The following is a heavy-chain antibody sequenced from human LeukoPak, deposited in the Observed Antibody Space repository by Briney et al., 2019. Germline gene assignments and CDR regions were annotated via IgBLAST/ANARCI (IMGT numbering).Heavy chain of an antibody. CDR3: ARYGGYAHDY. D-gene: IGHD4-23*01. Sequence: PSETLSLTCTVSGXSISSGDYYWSWIRQHPGKGLEWIGHMYYSGTTYYNPSLTSRVSISVDTSKNQFSLKLSSVTAADTAVYYCARYGGYAHDYWGQGTLVTVSS. CDR2: MYYSGTT. J-gene: IGHJ4*02. V-gene: IGHV4-31*03. CDR1: GXSISSGDYY.